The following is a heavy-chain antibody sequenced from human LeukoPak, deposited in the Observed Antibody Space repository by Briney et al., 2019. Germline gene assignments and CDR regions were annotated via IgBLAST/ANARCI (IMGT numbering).Heavy chain of an antibody. V-gene: IGHV3-15*07. CDR1: GFTFSSYG. CDR3: STLTSRGLSDS. CDR2: IKSKADGETI. Sequence: GRSLRLSCAASGFTFSSYGMHWVRQAPGKGLEWVGRIKSKADGETIDYAAPVKGRFTFSRDDSKNMLYLQMNSLKSEDTAVYYCSTLTSRGLSDSWGQGTLVTVSS. D-gene: IGHD1-20*01. J-gene: IGHJ4*02.